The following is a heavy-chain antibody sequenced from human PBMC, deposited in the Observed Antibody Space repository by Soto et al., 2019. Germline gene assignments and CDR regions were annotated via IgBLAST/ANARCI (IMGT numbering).Heavy chain of an antibody. Sequence: QVQLVQSGAEVKKPGSSVKVSCKASGGTVSSYAISWVRQAPGQGLEWMGGIIPIFGTANYAQKFQGRVTITADESTSTAYMELSSLRSEDTAVYYCARDRLGATKGPFDYWGQGTLVTVSS. D-gene: IGHD1-26*01. CDR1: GGTVSSYA. V-gene: IGHV1-69*01. J-gene: IGHJ4*02. CDR2: IIPIFGTA. CDR3: ARDRLGATKGPFDY.